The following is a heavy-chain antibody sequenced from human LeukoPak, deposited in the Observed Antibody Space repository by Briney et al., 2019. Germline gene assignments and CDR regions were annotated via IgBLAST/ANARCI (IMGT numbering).Heavy chain of an antibody. CDR3: ARKRADYDFWSGYLAY. CDR2: INHSGST. D-gene: IGHD3-3*01. CDR1: GGSFSGYY. J-gene: IGHJ4*02. V-gene: IGHV4-34*01. Sequence: SETLSLTCAVYGGSFSGYYWSWIRQPPGKGLEWIGEINHSGSTNYNPSLKSRVTISVDTSKNQFSLKLNSVTAADTAVYHCARKRADYDFWSGYLAYWGQGTLVTVSS.